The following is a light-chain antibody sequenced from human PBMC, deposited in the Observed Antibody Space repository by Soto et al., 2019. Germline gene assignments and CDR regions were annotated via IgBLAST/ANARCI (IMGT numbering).Light chain of an antibody. J-gene: IGLJ3*02. CDR1: SSDVGGYNF. V-gene: IGLV2-14*01. CDR2: DVS. Sequence: QSALTQPASVSGSPGQSITISCTGTSSDVGGYNFVSWYQQQPGKAPKLMIYDVSNRPSGVSNRFSGSKSGNTASLTISGLQAEDEAGYYCSSYTSSTTLVFGGGTKLTVL. CDR3: SSYTSSTTLV.